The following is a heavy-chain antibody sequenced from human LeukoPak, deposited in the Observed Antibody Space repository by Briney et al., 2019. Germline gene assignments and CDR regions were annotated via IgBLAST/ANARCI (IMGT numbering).Heavy chain of an antibody. D-gene: IGHD2-15*01. CDR1: GYTFTSYG. CDR2: ISAYNGNT. CDR3: ARDSLGYCSGGSCYGDNWFDP. J-gene: IGHJ5*02. V-gene: IGHV1-18*01. Sequence: ASVKVSCKASGYTFTSYGISWVRQAPGQGLEWMGWISAYNGNTNYAQKLQGRVTMTTDTSTSTAYMELRSLRSDDTAVYYCARDSLGYCSGGSCYGDNWFDPGGQGTLVTVSS.